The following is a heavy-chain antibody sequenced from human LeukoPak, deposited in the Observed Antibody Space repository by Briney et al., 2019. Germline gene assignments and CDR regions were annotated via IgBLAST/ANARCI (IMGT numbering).Heavy chain of an antibody. Sequence: GGSLRLSCAASGFTFSSYGMHWVRQAPGKGLEWVAFIRLDGTNKDYADSVKGRFTISRDNFKNTLDLQMNSLRIEDTAVYYCVKDRGLLPAKYFDYWGQGTLVTVSS. CDR2: IRLDGTNK. J-gene: IGHJ4*02. V-gene: IGHV3-30*02. D-gene: IGHD3-10*01. CDR3: VKDRGLLPAKYFDY. CDR1: GFTFSSYG.